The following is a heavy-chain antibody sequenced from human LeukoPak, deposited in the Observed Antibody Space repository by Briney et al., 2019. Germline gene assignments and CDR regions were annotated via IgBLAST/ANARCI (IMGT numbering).Heavy chain of an antibody. CDR3: ASLSSFDAFDI. CDR2: ITTRGSPI. CDR1: GFTFSDYY. J-gene: IGHJ3*02. V-gene: IGHV3-11*04. Sequence: GGSLRLSCAASGFTFSDYYMGWIRQAPGKGLEWVSYITTRGSPIYYADSVKGRFTISRDNAKNSLYLQMNSLRAEDTAVYYCASLSSFDAFDIWGQGTMVTVSS. D-gene: IGHD6-6*01.